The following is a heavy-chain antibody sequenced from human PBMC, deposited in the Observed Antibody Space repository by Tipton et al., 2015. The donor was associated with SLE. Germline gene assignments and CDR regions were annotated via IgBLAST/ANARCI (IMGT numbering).Heavy chain of an antibody. CDR1: GFTFSSYW. V-gene: IGHV3-74*01. CDR2: INSDGRST. J-gene: IGHJ6*03. Sequence: SLRLSCEASGFTFSSYWMHWVRQVPGKGLVWVSRINSDGRSTRYADSVKGRFTISRDNAKNMLYLQMSSLRAEDTAVYFCARIEGSLKYYYYYYMDVWGKGTTVTVSS. D-gene: IGHD3-9*01. CDR3: ARIEGSLKYYYYYYMDV.